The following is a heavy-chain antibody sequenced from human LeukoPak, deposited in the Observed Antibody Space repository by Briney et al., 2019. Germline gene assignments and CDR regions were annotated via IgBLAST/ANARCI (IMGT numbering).Heavy chain of an antibody. J-gene: IGHJ3*02. CDR3: TTAARRRAYTYGNDGFHI. D-gene: IGHD5-18*01. V-gene: IGHV5-51*01. CDR2: TYPGDSDT. CDR1: GYSFTSYW. Sequence: GESLKISCKGSGYSFTSYWIGWVRQMPGKGLEWMGITYPGDSDTRYSSSFQGQVTISADKSVNTAYLQWSSLKASDTAVYYCTTAARRRAYTYGNDGFHIWGQGTMVTVSS.